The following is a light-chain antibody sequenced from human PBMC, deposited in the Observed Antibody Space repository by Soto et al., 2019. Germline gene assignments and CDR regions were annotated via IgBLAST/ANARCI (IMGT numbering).Light chain of an antibody. CDR3: AAWYDRLSGPV. J-gene: IGLJ3*02. Sequence: QSVLTQPPSASGTPGQRVTISCSGRRSNIGTNYVYWYQQFPGTAPKLLIYSNSHRPSGVPDRFSGSKSGHSASLAIIWVRSDDEADYYCAAWYDRLSGPVFGGGTKLTVL. V-gene: IGLV1-47*02. CDR2: SNS. CDR1: RSNIGTNY.